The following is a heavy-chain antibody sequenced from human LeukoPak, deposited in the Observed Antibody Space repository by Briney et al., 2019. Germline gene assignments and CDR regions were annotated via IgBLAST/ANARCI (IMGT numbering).Heavy chain of an antibody. J-gene: IGHJ4*02. CDR3: ARVRDDFWSGYRSNYFDY. Sequence: ASVKVSCKASGYTFTGYYMHWVRQAPGQGLEWMGIINPSGGSTNYAQKFQGRVTMTRDTSTSTVYMELSRLRSEDTAVYYCARVRDDFWSGYRSNYFDYWGQGTLVTVSS. D-gene: IGHD3-3*01. V-gene: IGHV1-46*01. CDR2: INPSGGST. CDR1: GYTFTGYY.